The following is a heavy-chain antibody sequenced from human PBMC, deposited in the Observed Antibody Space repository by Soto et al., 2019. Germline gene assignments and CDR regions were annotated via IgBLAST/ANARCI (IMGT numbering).Heavy chain of an antibody. CDR3: ARDLYRIAAAGTNFDY. J-gene: IGHJ4*02. CDR2: IIPIFGTA. V-gene: IGHV1-69*01. D-gene: IGHD6-13*01. CDR1: GGTFSSYA. Sequence: QVQLVQSGAEVKKPGSSVKVSCKASGGTFSSYAISWVRQAPGQGLEWMGGIIPIFGTANYAQKFQGRVTITADESTSTAYMELSSLRPEDTAVYYCARDLYRIAAAGTNFDYWGQGTLVTVSS.